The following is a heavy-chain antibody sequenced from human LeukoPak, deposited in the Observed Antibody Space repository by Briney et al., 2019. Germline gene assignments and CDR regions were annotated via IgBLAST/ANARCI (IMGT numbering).Heavy chain of an antibody. CDR3: ARDLSNYYDSSGYQPFDY. J-gene: IGHJ4*02. D-gene: IGHD3-22*01. V-gene: IGHV1-2*02. CDR1: GYTFTGYY. CDR2: INPNSGGT. Sequence: ASVKVSCKASGYTFTGYYMHWVRQAPGQGLEWMGWINPNSGGTNYAQKFQGRVTMTRDTSISTAYMELSRLRSDDTAVYYCARDLSNYYDSSGYQPFDYWGQGTLVTVSS.